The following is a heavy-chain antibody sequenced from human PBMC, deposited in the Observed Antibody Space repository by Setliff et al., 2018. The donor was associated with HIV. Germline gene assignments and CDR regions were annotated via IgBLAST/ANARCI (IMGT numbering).Heavy chain of an antibody. Sequence: SETLSLTCTVSGGSVSSGSYYWSWIRQPPGKGLEWIGYIYYSGSTKHNPSLKSRATISLDTSKNQSSLKLTSVTAADTAVYYCARYSPRGYTLTGPYWGQGTLVTVSS. CDR2: IYYSGST. CDR1: GGSVSSGSYY. CDR3: ARYSPRGYTLTGPY. V-gene: IGHV4-61*01. J-gene: IGHJ4*02. D-gene: IGHD6-25*01.